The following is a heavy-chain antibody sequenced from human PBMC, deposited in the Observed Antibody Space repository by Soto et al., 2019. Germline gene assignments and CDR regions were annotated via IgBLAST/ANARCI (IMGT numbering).Heavy chain of an antibody. CDR3: ARGDSSSWYPLFDY. CDR1: GFTFSSYS. CDR2: ISSSSSYI. D-gene: IGHD6-13*01. J-gene: IGHJ4*02. Sequence: PRGSLRLSCAASGFTFSSYSMNWVRQAPGKGLEWVSSISSSSSYIYYADSVKGRFTISRDNAKNSLYLQMNSLRAEDTAVYYCARGDSSSWYPLFDYWGQGTLVTVS. V-gene: IGHV3-21*01.